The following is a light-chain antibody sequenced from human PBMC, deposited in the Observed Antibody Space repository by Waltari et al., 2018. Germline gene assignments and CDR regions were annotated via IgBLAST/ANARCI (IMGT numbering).Light chain of an antibody. J-gene: IGKJ4*01. CDR2: DAS. CDR1: QSVHNY. V-gene: IGKV3-11*01. CDR3: QQPGF. Sequence: EVVLTQSPATLSLSPGERATLSCRASQSVHNYLAWYQQKPGQAPRLLIYDASNRATGIPARFSGSGSGTYFTLTISSLESEDSAVYYCQQPGFFGGGTKVEIK.